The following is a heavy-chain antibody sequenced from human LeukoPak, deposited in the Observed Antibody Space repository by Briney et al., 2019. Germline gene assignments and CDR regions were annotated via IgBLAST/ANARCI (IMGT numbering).Heavy chain of an antibody. J-gene: IGHJ4*02. CDR3: ASAPVGDPHYFDY. D-gene: IGHD1-26*01. CDR2: IYYSGST. CDR1: GGSISSGDYY. V-gene: IGHV4-61*08. Sequence: SETLSLTCTVSGGSISSGDYYWSWIRQPPGKGLEWIGHIYYSGSTNYNPSLKSRVTISVDTSKNQFSLKLSSVTAADTAVYYCASAPVGDPHYFDYWGQGTLVTVSS.